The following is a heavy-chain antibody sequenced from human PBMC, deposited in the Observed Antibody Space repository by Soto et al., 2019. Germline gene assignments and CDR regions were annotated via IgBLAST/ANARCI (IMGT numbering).Heavy chain of an antibody. V-gene: IGHV3-23*01. J-gene: IGHJ4*02. CDR1: GFTFCTYA. D-gene: IGHD2-2*01. Sequence: GGSLRLSCAACGFTFCTYAMNWLRQPPGKGLEWVSSISGSGAYTYYADSVQGRFTIPRHNSKKTLNLQMNSLRAEDTAVYYCARDRHPNSTKNYFDYWGQGTLVTVSS. CDR2: ISGSGAYT. CDR3: ARDRHPNSTKNYFDY.